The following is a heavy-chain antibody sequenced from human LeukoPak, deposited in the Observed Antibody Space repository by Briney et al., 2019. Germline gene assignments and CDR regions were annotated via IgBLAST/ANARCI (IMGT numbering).Heavy chain of an antibody. CDR1: GGSFSGYY. Sequence: SETLSLTCAVYGGSFSGYYWSWIRQPPGKGLEWIGEINHSGSTNYNPSLKSRVTISVDTSKNKFSLKLSSVTAADTAVYYCARGYYYDSSGYKRFDYWGQGTLVTVSS. V-gene: IGHV4-34*01. D-gene: IGHD3-22*01. CDR2: INHSGST. CDR3: ARGYYYDSSGYKRFDY. J-gene: IGHJ4*02.